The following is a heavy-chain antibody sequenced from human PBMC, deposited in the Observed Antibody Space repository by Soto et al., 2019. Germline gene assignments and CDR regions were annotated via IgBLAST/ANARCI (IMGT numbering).Heavy chain of an antibody. V-gene: IGHV3-48*03. D-gene: IGHD6-19*01. J-gene: IGHJ3*02. Sequence: HPGGSLRLSCAASGFTFSSYEMNWVRQSPGKGLEWVSYISSSGSTIYYADSVKGRFTISRDNAKNSLYLQMNSLRAEDTAVYYCARDTGVYSSGWYGQAFDIWGQGTMVTVSS. CDR3: ARDTGVYSSGWYGQAFDI. CDR1: GFTFSSYE. CDR2: ISSSGSTI.